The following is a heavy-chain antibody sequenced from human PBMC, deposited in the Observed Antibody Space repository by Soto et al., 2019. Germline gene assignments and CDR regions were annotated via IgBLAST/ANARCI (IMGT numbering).Heavy chain of an antibody. J-gene: IGHJ3*02. D-gene: IGHD6-19*01. V-gene: IGHV3-33*01. CDR2: IWYDGSNK. CDR1: GFTFSSYG. Sequence: QSVGSLRLSCAASGFTFSSYGMHWVRQAPGKGLEWVAVIWYDGSNKYYADSVKGRFTISRDNSKNTLYLQMNSLRSEDTAVYYCAAYSAVGFSEAFDIWGQGTMVTVSS. CDR3: AAYSAVGFSEAFDI.